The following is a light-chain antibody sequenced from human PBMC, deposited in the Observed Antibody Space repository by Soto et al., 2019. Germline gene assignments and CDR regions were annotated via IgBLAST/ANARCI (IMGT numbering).Light chain of an antibody. CDR2: DVS. V-gene: IGLV2-14*03. CDR1: SSDVGGYNY. Sequence: QSALTQPASVSGSPGQSITISCTGTSSDVGGYNYVSWYQHHPGKAPNLIIYDVSNRPSGVSIRFSGSKSDNTASLTISGLQPEDEADDHCSSYTTSNTRQIVFGTGTKLTVL. J-gene: IGLJ1*01. CDR3: SSYTTSNTRQIV.